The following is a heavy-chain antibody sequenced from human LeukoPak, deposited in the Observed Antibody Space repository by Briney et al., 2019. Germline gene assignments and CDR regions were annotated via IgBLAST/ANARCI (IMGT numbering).Heavy chain of an antibody. D-gene: IGHD4-11*01. CDR1: GFTFSSHW. CDR2: IKQDGTEK. V-gene: IGHV3-7*01. CDR3: AREDHSNYEY. J-gene: IGHJ4*02. Sequence: GGSLRLSCAASGFTFSSHWMSWVRQAPGKGLEWVASIKQDGTEKYYVDSVKGRFTISKDNAKNSLYLQMNSLRAEDTAVYYCAREDHSNYEYWGQGTLVTVSS.